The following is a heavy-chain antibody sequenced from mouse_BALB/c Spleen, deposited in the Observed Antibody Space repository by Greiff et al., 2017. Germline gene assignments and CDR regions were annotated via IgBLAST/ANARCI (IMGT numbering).Heavy chain of an antibody. CDR2: INPSNGRT. D-gene: IGHD1-1*01. Sequence: QVQLQQPGAELVKPGASVKLSCKASGYTFTSYWMHWVKQRPGQGLEWIGEINPSNGRTNYNEKFKSKATLTVDKSSSTAYMQLSSLTSEDSAVYYCARRNYYGSSYGYFDVWGAGTTVTVSS. V-gene: IGHV1S81*02. CDR1: GYTFTSYW. CDR3: ARRNYYGSSYGYFDV. J-gene: IGHJ1*01.